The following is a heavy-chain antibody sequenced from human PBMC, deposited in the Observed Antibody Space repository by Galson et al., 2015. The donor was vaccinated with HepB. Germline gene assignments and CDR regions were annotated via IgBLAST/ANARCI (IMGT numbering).Heavy chain of an antibody. CDR2: IWYDGSDE. V-gene: IGHV3-33*01. CDR1: GFTFSSYA. Sequence: SLRLSCAASGFTFSSYAMHWVRQAPGKGLQWVALIWYDGSDEYYADSVKGRFTISRDNSKNTLYLQMSSLAAEDTAIYYCARGSGGSSTVLDYWGQGTLVTVSS. J-gene: IGHJ4*02. CDR3: ARGSGGSSTVLDY. D-gene: IGHD2-15*01.